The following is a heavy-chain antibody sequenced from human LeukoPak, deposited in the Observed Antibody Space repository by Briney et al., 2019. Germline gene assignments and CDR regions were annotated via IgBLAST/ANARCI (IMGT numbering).Heavy chain of an antibody. CDR1: GGSISSGDYY. D-gene: IGHD4-17*01. CDR3: AREDYGDYSADY. J-gene: IGHJ4*02. Sequence: SETLSLTCTVSGGSISSGDYYWSWIRQPPGKGLEWIGYIYYSGSTYYNPSLKSRVTISVDTPKNQFSLKLSSVTAADTAVYYCAREDYGDYSADYWGQGTLVTVSS. V-gene: IGHV4-30-4*01. CDR2: IYYSGST.